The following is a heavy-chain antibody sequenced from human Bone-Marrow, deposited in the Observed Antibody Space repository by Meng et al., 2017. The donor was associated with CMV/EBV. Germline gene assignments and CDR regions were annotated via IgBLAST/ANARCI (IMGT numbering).Heavy chain of an antibody. CDR1: GYTFTRYG. V-gene: IGHV1-18*01. CDR2: IGTYTSDT. J-gene: IGHJ4*02. Sequence: ASVKVSCKASGYTFTRYGISWMRQAPGQGPEWMGWIGTYTSDTSYAQKFQGRITLTTETSTTTAYMELRSLTSDDTAIYYCARVVGLCSGGSCYSLYFDYWGQGTLVTVSS. D-gene: IGHD2-15*01. CDR3: ARVVGLCSGGSCYSLYFDY.